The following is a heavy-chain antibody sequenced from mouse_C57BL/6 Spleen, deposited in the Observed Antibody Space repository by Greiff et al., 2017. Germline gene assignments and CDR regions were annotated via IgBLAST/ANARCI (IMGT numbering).Heavy chain of an antibody. CDR1: GYTFTNYW. J-gene: IGHJ1*03. V-gene: IGHV1-63*01. CDR2: IYPGGGYT. CDR3: ARGPYYYGSSYDWYFDV. D-gene: IGHD1-1*01. Sequence: QVQLQQSGAELVRPGTSVKMSCKASGYTFTNYWIGWAKQRPGHGLEWIGDIYPGGGYTNYNEKFKGKATLTADKSSSTAYMQFSSLTSEDSAIYYCARGPYYYGSSYDWYFDVWGTGTTVTVSS.